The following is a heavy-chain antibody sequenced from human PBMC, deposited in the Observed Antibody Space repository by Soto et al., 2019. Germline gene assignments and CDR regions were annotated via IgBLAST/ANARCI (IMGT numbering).Heavy chain of an antibody. Sequence: ASVKVSCKASGYTFTNYAMHWVRQAPGQRLEWMGWINAGNGNTKYSQNFQGRVTFTRDTSASTAYMELSSLRSEDTAVYYCARGNSGRYDIPLFWGQGTLVTVPQ. CDR3: ARGNSGRYDIPLF. V-gene: IGHV1-3*01. J-gene: IGHJ4*02. D-gene: IGHD6-19*01. CDR1: GYTFTNYA. CDR2: INAGNGNT.